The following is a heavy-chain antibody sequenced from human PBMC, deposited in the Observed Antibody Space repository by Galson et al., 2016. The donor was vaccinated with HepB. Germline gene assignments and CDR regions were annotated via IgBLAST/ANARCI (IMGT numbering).Heavy chain of an antibody. CDR1: GFTFSNYG. Sequence: SLRLSCAASGFTFSNYGMHWVRQAPGKGLEWVAVIWYDGSNKYNSDSVKGRFTISRDNSKNTLYLQMNSLRVEDTAVSYCWISELPAFDIWGQGTMVTVSS. CDR2: IWYDGSNK. CDR3: WISELPAFDI. J-gene: IGHJ3*02. V-gene: IGHV3-33*01. D-gene: IGHD2-2*03.